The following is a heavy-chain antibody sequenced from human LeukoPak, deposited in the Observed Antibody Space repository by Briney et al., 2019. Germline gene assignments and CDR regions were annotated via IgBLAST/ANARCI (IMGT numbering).Heavy chain of an antibody. CDR2: IYSNDDK. V-gene: IGHV2-5*01. Sequence: SGPTLVKPTQTLTLTCSFSGFSLSTSGVGVGWIRQPPGKALEWLALIYSNDDKRYSPSLKSRLTITKDTSKNQVVLTMTNMDPVDTATYYCARIPDRDGYFDYWGQGTLVTVSS. CDR3: ARIPDRDGYFDY. D-gene: IGHD5-24*01. CDR1: GFSLSTSGVG. J-gene: IGHJ4*02.